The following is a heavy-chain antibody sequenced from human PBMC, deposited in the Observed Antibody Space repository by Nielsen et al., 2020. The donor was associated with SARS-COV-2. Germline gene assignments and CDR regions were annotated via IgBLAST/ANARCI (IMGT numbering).Heavy chain of an antibody. D-gene: IGHD6-13*01. J-gene: IGHJ4*02. CDR3: ARGRLAAAGTHNYFDY. CDR1: GGSFSGYY. V-gene: IGHV4-34*01. CDR2: INHSGGT. Sequence: SETLSLTCAVYGGSFSGYYWSWIRQPPGKGLEWIGEINHSGGTNYNPSLKSRVTISVDTSKNQFSLKLSSVTAADTAVYYCARGRLAAAGTHNYFDYWGQGTLVTVSS.